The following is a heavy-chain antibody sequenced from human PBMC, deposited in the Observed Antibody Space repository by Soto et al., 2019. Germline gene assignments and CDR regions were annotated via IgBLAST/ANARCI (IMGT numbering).Heavy chain of an antibody. CDR3: ARLPLRCSGGSCYSLSWFDP. D-gene: IGHD2-15*01. J-gene: IGHJ5*02. CDR1: GGTFSSYT. Sequence: QVQLVQSGAEVKKPGSSVKVSCKASGGTFSSYTISWVRQAPGQGLEWMGRIIPILGIANYAQKFQGRVTITADKSTSTAYMELSSLRSEETAVYYCARLPLRCSGGSCYSLSWFDPWGQGTLVTVSS. CDR2: IIPILGIA. V-gene: IGHV1-69*02.